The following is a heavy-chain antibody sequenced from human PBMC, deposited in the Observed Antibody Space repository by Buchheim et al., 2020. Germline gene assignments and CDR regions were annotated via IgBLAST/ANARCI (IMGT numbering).Heavy chain of an antibody. CDR2: INHSGST. CDR3: ARVFHLYCSSTSCYVKVRSWFDP. CDR1: GGSFSGYY. Sequence: QVQLQQWGAGLLKPSETLSLTCAVYGGSFSGYYWSWIRQPPGKGLEWIGEINHSGSTNYNPSLKSRVTISVDTSKNQFSLKLSSVTAADTAVYYCARVFHLYCSSTSCYVKVRSWFDPWGQGTL. D-gene: IGHD2-2*01. V-gene: IGHV4-34*01. J-gene: IGHJ5*02.